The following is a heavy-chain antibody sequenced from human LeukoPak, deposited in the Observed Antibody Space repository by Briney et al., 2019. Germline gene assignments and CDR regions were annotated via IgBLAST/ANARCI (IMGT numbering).Heavy chain of an antibody. CDR1: GFTFRNCA. J-gene: IGHJ4*02. D-gene: IGHD3-10*01. Sequence: KTGGSLRLSCAASGFTFRNCAMSWVRQAPGKGLEWVSGISGTGYNTYYADSVKGRLTISRDNSKNTLYLQMNSLGAEDTAVYYCAKHGSGSLFNFDYWGQRTLVTVSS. V-gene: IGHV3-23*01. CDR2: ISGTGYNT. CDR3: AKHGSGSLFNFDY.